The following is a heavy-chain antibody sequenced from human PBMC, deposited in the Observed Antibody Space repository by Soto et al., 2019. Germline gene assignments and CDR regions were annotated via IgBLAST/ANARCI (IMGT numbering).Heavy chain of an antibody. CDR3: ARGARSYDTLTGYLNGMDV. Sequence: SVKVSCKASGGTFSSYAISWVRQAPGQGLEWMGGIIPIFGTANYAQKFQGRVTITADESTSTAYMELSSLRSEDTAVYYCARGARSYDTLTGYLNGMDVWGQGTRVTVSS. V-gene: IGHV1-69*13. D-gene: IGHD3-9*01. CDR2: IIPIFGTA. CDR1: GGTFSSYA. J-gene: IGHJ6*02.